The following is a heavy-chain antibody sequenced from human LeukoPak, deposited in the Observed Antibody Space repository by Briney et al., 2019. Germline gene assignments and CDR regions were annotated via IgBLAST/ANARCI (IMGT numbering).Heavy chain of an antibody. CDR2: IYHSGST. CDR3: ARGGGYASPIGY. D-gene: IGHD5-12*01. J-gene: IGHJ4*02. Sequence: SETLSLTCTLSGGSISTYYWSWIRQPPGKGLEWIGYIYHSGSTNYNPSLKSRVTISVDTSENQFSLKLSSVTAADTAVYYCARGGGYASPIGYWGQGALVPSPQ. CDR1: GGSISTYY. V-gene: IGHV4-59*01.